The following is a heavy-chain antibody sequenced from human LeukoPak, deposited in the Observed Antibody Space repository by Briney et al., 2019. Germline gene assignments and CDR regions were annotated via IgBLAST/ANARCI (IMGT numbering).Heavy chain of an antibody. D-gene: IGHD1-26*01. J-gene: IGHJ6*03. CDR2: INTNTGNP. Sequence: ASVKVSCKASGYTFTSYAMNWVRQAPGQGLEWMGWINTNTGNPTYAQGFTGRFVFSLDTSVSTAYLQISSLKAEDTAVYYCARDGGATTLYYYYMDVWGKGTTVTVSS. CDR3: ARDGGATTLYYYYMDV. V-gene: IGHV7-4-1*02. CDR1: GYTFTSYA.